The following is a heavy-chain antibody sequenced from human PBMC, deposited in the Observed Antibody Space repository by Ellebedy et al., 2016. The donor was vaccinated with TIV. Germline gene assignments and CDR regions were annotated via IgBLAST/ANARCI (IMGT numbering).Heavy chain of an antibody. D-gene: IGHD3-22*01. CDR1: GFTFSSYA. V-gene: IGHV3-23*01. CDR2: LHDTGGRT. CDR3: AKGRGGGSDSSAPRYYFDY. Sequence: PGGSLRLSCTASGFTFSSYAMSWVRQAPGKGLEWVSGLHDTGGRTFYADSVRGRFTISRDNSKNTLYLQMNSLRAEDTAVYYCAKGRGGGSDSSAPRYYFDYWGLGTLVTVSS. J-gene: IGHJ4*02.